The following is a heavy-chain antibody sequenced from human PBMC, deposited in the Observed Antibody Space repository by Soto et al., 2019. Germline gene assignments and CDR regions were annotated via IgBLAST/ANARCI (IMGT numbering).Heavy chain of an antibody. D-gene: IGHD3-9*01. CDR1: GFTFSNYW. V-gene: IGHV3-7*03. CDR3: ARTSYLDY. CDR2: IKEDGSEK. Sequence: LRLSCAASGFTFSNYWMSWVRQAPGKGLEWVANIKEDGSEKKYVDSVKGRFTISRDNAKNSLYLQMNSLRAEDTAVYYCARTSYLDYWGQGTLVTVSS. J-gene: IGHJ4*02.